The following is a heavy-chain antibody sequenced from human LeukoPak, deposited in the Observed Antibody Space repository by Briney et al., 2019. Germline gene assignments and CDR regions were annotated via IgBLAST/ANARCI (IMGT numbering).Heavy chain of an antibody. CDR1: GGSISSYY. J-gene: IGHJ4*02. CDR3: ARVTGYMIEDSFDY. D-gene: IGHD3-22*01. Sequence: PSETLSLTCTVSGGSISSYYWSWIRQPPGKGLEWIGYIYYSGSTNYNPSLKSRVTISVDTSKNQFSLRLRSVTAADTAVYYCARVTGYMIEDSFDYWGQGTLVTVSS. CDR2: IYYSGST. V-gene: IGHV4-59*01.